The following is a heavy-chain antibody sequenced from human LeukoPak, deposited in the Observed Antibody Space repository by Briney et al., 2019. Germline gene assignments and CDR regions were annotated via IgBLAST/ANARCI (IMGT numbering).Heavy chain of an antibody. D-gene: IGHD3-10*01. V-gene: IGHV3-30*18. CDR3: AKGMVRGVIIPYDY. CDR1: GFTFSSYG. CDR2: ISYDGSNK. J-gene: IGHJ4*02. Sequence: GGSLRLSCAASGFTFSSYGMHWVRQAPGKGLEWVAVISYDGSNKYYADSVKGRFTISRDNSKNTLYLQMSSLRAEDTAVYYCAKGMVRGVIIPYDYWGQGTLVTVSS.